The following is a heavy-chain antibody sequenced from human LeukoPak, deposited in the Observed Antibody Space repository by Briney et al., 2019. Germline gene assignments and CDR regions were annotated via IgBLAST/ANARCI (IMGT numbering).Heavy chain of an antibody. CDR1: GFTFSSYS. V-gene: IGHV3-21*01. CDR3: ARDGSDTAMVTAYYFDY. CDR2: ISSSSSYI. J-gene: IGHJ4*02. Sequence: GGSLRLSCAASGFTFSSYSMNWVRQAPGKGLEWVSSISSSSSYIYYADSVKGRFTISRDNAKNSLYLQMNSLRAEDTAVYYCARDGSDTAMVTAYYFDYWGQGTLVTVSS. D-gene: IGHD5-18*01.